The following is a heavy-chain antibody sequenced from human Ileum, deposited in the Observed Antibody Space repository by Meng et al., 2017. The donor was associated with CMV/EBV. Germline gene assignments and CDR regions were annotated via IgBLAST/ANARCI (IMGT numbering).Heavy chain of an antibody. CDR3: ARDVSSIGDY. CDR1: GFIFRDYP. Sequence: GQLWGSGGALVQPGGSLRLSCVGSGFIFRDYPMHWVRQAPGEGLLWLSRVSPDGTFITYVDSVKGRFSVSRDNAKNTLYLQMNSLRVEDTAVYYCARDVSSIGDYWGQGTLVTVSS. J-gene: IGHJ4*02. V-gene: IGHV3-74*03. CDR2: VSPDGTFI. D-gene: IGHD6-6*01.